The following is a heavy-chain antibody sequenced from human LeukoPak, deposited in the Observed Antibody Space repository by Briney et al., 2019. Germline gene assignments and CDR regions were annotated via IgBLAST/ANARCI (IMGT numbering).Heavy chain of an antibody. CDR1: GGTFSSYA. V-gene: IGHV1-69*01. CDR3: ARDPITVTTGGRYYYYGMDV. D-gene: IGHD4-11*01. J-gene: IGHJ6*04. CDR2: IIPIFGTA. Sequence: GSSVKVSCKASGGTFSSYAISWVRQAPGQGLEWMGGIIPIFGTANYAQKFQGRVTITADESTSPAYMELSSLRSEDTAVYYCARDPITVTTGGRYYYYGMDVWGKGTTVTVSS.